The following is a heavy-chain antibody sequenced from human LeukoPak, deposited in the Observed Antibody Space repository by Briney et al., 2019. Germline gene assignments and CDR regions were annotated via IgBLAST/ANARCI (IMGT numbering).Heavy chain of an antibody. Sequence: PGGSLRLSCAASGFTFSNFAMHWARQAPGKGLEWVAVIWYDGSNKYYADSVKGRFTISRDNSKNTLYLQMNSLRAEDTAVYYCARDREYSSSYFDYWGQGTLVTVSS. CDR1: GFTFSNFA. V-gene: IGHV3-33*08. CDR2: IWYDGSNK. CDR3: ARDREYSSSYFDY. D-gene: IGHD6-6*01. J-gene: IGHJ4*02.